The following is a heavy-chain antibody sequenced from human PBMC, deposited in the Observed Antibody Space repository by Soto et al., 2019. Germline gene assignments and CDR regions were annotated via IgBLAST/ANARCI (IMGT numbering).Heavy chain of an antibody. D-gene: IGHD3-10*02. J-gene: IGHJ4*02. Sequence: GSGPTLVNPTQTLTLTCTFSGFSLSASRMSISWIRQPPGKALEWLARIDWDDAKYFNTSLKTRLTVSKDTSKTQVVLTMTNMDPVDTGTYYCARIIFGRSGAYFFYSWGQGILVTVSS. CDR1: GFSLSASRMS. CDR2: IDWDDAK. CDR3: ARIIFGRSGAYFFYS. V-gene: IGHV2-70*11.